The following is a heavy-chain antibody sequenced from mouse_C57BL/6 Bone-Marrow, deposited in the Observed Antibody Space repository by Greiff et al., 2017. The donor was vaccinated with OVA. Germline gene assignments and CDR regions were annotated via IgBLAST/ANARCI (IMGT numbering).Heavy chain of an antibody. J-gene: IGHJ2*01. Sequence: QVQLQQSGAELVRPGTSVKLSCKASGYAFTNYLIEWVKQRPGKGLEWIGVINPGSGGTNYNEKFKGKATLTADKSSSTAYMQLSSLTSEDSAVYFCARGYYFDYWGQGTTLTVSS. CDR3: ARGYYFDY. CDR2: INPGSGGT. V-gene: IGHV1-54*01. CDR1: GYAFTNYL.